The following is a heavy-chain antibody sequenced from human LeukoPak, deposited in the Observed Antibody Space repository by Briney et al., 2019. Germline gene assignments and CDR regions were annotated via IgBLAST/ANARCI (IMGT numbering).Heavy chain of an antibody. CDR2: ISGDGGST. CDR1: GFTFDDYA. Sequence: GGSLRLSCAASGFTFDDYAMHWVRQAPGKGLEWVSLISGDGGSTYYADSVKGRFTISRDNSKNSLYLQMNSLRTEDTASYYCARWGGGSSSWYYFDYWGQGTLVTVSS. CDR3: ARWGGGSSSWYYFDY. V-gene: IGHV3-43*02. D-gene: IGHD6-13*01. J-gene: IGHJ4*02.